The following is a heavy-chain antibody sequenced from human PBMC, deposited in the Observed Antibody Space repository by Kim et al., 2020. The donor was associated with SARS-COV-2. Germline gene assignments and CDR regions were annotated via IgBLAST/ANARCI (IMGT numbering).Heavy chain of an antibody. CDR2: IYYSGST. V-gene: IGHV4-39*01. D-gene: IGHD6-13*01. J-gene: IGHJ5*02. Sequence: SETLSLTCTVSGGSISSSSYYWGWIRQPPGKGLEWIGSIYYSGSTYYNPSLKRRVTISVDTSKNQFSLKLSSVTAADTAVYYCARHSTAAGRWFDPWGQGTLVTVSS. CDR3: ARHSTAAGRWFDP. CDR1: GGSISSSSYY.